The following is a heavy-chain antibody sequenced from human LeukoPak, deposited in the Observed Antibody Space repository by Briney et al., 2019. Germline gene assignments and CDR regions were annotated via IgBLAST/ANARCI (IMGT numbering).Heavy chain of an antibody. D-gene: IGHD3-9*01. CDR1: GFTFSSFA. CDR2: ISGTGGST. J-gene: IGHJ5*02. V-gene: IGHV3-23*01. Sequence: PGGSLRLSCAASGFTFSSFAMSWVRQAPGKGLEWVSAISGTGGSTFYADSVKGRLTISRDNSKYTLFLQMNSLRAEDTALYFCVKGDYDVLTGWNNWFDPWGQGTLVTVSS. CDR3: VKGDYDVLTGWNNWFDP.